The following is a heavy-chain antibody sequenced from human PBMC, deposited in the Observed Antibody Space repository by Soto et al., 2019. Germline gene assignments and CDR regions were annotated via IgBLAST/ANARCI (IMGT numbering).Heavy chain of an antibody. Sequence: SETLALTCTVSGGSISSYYWSWIRQPPGKGLEWIGYIFYSGSTNYNPSLKSRVTISVDTSKNQFSLKLSSVTAADTAVYYCARKGAAASHAHYYMDVWGRGTAVTVSS. CDR2: IFYSGST. CDR3: ARKGAAASHAHYYMDV. D-gene: IGHD6-13*01. V-gene: IGHV4-59*01. J-gene: IGHJ6*03. CDR1: GGSISSYY.